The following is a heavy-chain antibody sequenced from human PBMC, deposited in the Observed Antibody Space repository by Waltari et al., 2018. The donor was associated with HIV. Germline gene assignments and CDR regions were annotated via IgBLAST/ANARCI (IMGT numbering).Heavy chain of an antibody. CDR3: AKDLWDGYKSPLDY. Sequence: QVQLVESGGGVVQPGRSLRLSCVASGFTFSNYGIHWVRQAPGKGLEWVAVISNDGTNKFYADPVKGRFTISRDNSKNTLYLQMNSLRAEDTAVYYYAKDLWDGYKSPLDYWGQGTLVTVSS. D-gene: IGHD5-12*01. CDR1: GFTFSNYG. J-gene: IGHJ4*02. CDR2: ISNDGTNK. V-gene: IGHV3-30*18.